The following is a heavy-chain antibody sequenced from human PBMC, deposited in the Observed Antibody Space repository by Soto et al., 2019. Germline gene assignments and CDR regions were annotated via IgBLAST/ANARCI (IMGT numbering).Heavy chain of an antibody. V-gene: IGHV1-18*01. D-gene: IGHD6-6*01. CDR1: GYTFTTYG. CDR3: AREYSSSLTTSYYSDY. CDR2: SSAYNGNT. Sequence: AAVKASCKASGYTFTTYGISWVRQAPGQGLEWMGWSSAYNGNTNYAQKLQGRVTMTTDTSTSTAYMELRRLRSDDTAVYYCAREYSSSLTTSYYSDYWGQGTLVTVSS. J-gene: IGHJ4*02.